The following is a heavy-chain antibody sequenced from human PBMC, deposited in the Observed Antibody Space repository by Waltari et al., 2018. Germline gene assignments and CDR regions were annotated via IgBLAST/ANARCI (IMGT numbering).Heavy chain of an antibody. V-gene: IGHV1-69*05. D-gene: IGHD6-6*01. Sequence: QVQLVQSGAEVKKPGSSVKVSCKASGGTFSSYPIRWVRQAPGQGLEWMGGIIPIFGTANYAQKFQGRVTITTDESTSTAYMELSSLRSEDTAVYYCAGGEQLVPYFDYWGQGTLVTVSS. CDR2: IIPIFGTA. CDR3: AGGEQLVPYFDY. CDR1: GGTFSSYP. J-gene: IGHJ4*02.